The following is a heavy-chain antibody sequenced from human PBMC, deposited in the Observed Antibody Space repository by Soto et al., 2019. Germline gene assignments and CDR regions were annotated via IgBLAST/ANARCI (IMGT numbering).Heavy chain of an antibody. CDR3: ARGFATTGYLVDY. D-gene: IGHD3-9*01. V-gene: IGHV3-23*01. CDR2: ISGSGSST. Sequence: GGSLRLSCAASGFTFSNYAMTWVRQAPGKGLQWVSAISGSGSSTKYADSVTGRFTISRDNSKSTLSLQMNSLRGEDTAVYFCARGFATTGYLVDYWGQGTLVRVSS. J-gene: IGHJ4*02. CDR1: GFTFSNYA.